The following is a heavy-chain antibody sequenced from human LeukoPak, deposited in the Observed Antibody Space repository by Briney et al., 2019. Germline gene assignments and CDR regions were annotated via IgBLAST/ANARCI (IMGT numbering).Heavy chain of an antibody. CDR3: ARHSSVLNSFDP. CDR1: GYSFTDYW. CDR2: IDPGDSQT. V-gene: IGHV5-10-1*01. D-gene: IGHD3-22*01. J-gene: IGHJ5*02. Sequence: GESLKISCQSSGYSFTDYWIVWVRQMPGKGLEWMGRIDPGDSQTNYSPSFQGHVTISADKSISTAYLQWSSLKASDTAMYYCARHSSVLNSFDPWGQGTLVTVSS.